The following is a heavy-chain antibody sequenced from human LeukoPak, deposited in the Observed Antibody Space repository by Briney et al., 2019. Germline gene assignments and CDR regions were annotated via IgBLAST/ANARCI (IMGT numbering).Heavy chain of an antibody. CDR3: ARTYYYGSGCYHAFDI. Sequence: SETLSLTCAVYGGSFSGYYWSWIRQPPGKGLEWIGEINHSGSTNYNPSLKSRVTISVDTSKNQFSLKLSSVTAADTAVYYCARTYYYGSGCYHAFDIWGQGTMVTVSS. CDR1: GGSFSGYY. D-gene: IGHD3-10*01. J-gene: IGHJ3*02. CDR2: INHSGST. V-gene: IGHV4-34*01.